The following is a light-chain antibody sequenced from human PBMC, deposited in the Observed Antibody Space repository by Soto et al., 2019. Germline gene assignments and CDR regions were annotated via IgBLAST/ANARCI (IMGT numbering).Light chain of an antibody. V-gene: IGKV1-5*03. Sequence: DIHMAQSPSTLSASVGDRVTITCRASQSIDVWLAWYQQKAGKAPKLLIYKASTLESGVPSRFSGSGSGTEFTLTISSLQPDDFATYCCQQYNVYWTFGQGTKVEIK. CDR2: KAS. J-gene: IGKJ1*01. CDR1: QSIDVW. CDR3: QQYNVYWT.